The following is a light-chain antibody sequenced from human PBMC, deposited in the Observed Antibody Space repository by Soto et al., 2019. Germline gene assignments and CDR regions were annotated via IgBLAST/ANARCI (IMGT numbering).Light chain of an antibody. CDR2: GAS. CDR1: QSVSSY. Sequence: EIVLTQSPATLSLSPGERATLSCRASQSVSSYLAWYQQKPGQAPRLLIYGASSRATGIPDRFSGSGSGTDFTLTITRLEPEDFAVYFCQHYVTSSWTFGQGTKVDI. J-gene: IGKJ1*01. V-gene: IGKV3-20*01. CDR3: QHYVTSSWT.